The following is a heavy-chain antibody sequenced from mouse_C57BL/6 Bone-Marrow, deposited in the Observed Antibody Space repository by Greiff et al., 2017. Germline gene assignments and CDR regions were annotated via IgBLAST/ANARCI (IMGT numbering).Heavy chain of an antibody. CDR2: IHPNSGST. CDR3: HRQLRLPFDY. D-gene: IGHD3-2*02. V-gene: IGHV1-64*01. CDR1: GYTFTSYW. Sequence: QVQLQQPGAELVKPGASVKLSCKASGYTFTSYWMHWVKQRPGQGLEWIGMIHPNSGSTNYNEKFKSKATLTVDKSSSTAYMQLSSLTSEDAAVYNCHRQLRLPFDYWGQGTTLTVSS. J-gene: IGHJ2*01.